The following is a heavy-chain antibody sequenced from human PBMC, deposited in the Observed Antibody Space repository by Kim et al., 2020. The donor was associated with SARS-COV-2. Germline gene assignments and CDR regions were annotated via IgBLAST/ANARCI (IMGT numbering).Heavy chain of an antibody. CDR1: GYTFTGYC. Sequence: ASVKVSCKPSGYTFTGYCIHWVRQAPGQGLEWMGRINPKSGGTEYAQKFQGRVTITRDTSISTTYMVLSSLRSDDTAVYYCARDSYFDISVPKDYFDYWGQGTLVTVSS. V-gene: IGHV1-2*06. D-gene: IGHD3-9*01. CDR2: INPKSGGT. J-gene: IGHJ4*02. CDR3: ARDSYFDISVPKDYFDY.